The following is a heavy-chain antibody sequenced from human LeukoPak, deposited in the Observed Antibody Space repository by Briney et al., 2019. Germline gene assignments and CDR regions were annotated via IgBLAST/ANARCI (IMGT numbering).Heavy chain of an antibody. CDR1: GFTFSSFA. CDR2: INNSGGRT. D-gene: IGHD2-8*01. CDR3: AKAFPQYAPSFDP. J-gene: IGHJ5*02. V-gene: IGHV3-23*01. Sequence: PGGSLRLSCAASGFTFSSFAMSWVRQAPGKGLEWVSAINNSGGRTYYADSVKGRFTISRDNSKNMVYLQMNSLRAEDTAVYYCAKAFPQYAPSFDPWGQGTRVTVSS.